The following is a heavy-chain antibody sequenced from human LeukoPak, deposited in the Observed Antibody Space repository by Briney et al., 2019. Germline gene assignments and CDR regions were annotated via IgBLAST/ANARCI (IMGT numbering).Heavy chain of an antibody. Sequence: SETLSLTCTVSGGSISSSSYYWGWIRQPPGKGLVWIGSIYYSGSTYYNPSLKSRVTISVDTSKNQFSLKLSSATAADTAVYYCARAASVAGTRLDAFDTWGQGTMVTVSS. V-gene: IGHV4-39*07. D-gene: IGHD6-19*01. CDR2: IYYSGST. J-gene: IGHJ3*02. CDR1: GGSISSSSYY. CDR3: ARAASVAGTRLDAFDT.